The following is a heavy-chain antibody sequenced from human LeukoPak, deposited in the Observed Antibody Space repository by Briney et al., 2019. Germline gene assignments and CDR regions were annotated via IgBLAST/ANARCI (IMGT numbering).Heavy chain of an antibody. CDR2: IKQDGSEK. CDR1: GFTFSSYW. V-gene: IGHV3-7*01. D-gene: IGHD6-13*01. Sequence: PGGSLRLSCAASGFTFSSYWMNWVRQAPGKGLEWVANIKQDGSEKYYVGSVRGRFTISRDNARNSLYLQMNSLRVEDTAVYYCAKSIQYSSSPFDYWGQGTLVTVSS. CDR3: AKSIQYSSSPFDY. J-gene: IGHJ4*02.